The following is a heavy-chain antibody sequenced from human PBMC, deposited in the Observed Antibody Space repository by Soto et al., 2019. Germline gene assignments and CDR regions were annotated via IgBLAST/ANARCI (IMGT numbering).Heavy chain of an antibody. Sequence: QVQLVQSGAEVKKPGASVKVSCKASGYTFTSDGVSWVRQAPGQGLEWRGWISGYNGNTNYAQRFRDRVTLTTDTSTSTAYMELWSLRSDDSAVYYCARDAHCGGALGFRAMDVWGQGTTSTFSS. CDR1: GYTFTSDG. V-gene: IGHV1-18*04. D-gene: IGHD2-21*01. CDR3: ARDAHCGGALGFRAMDV. CDR2: ISGYNGNT. J-gene: IGHJ6*02.